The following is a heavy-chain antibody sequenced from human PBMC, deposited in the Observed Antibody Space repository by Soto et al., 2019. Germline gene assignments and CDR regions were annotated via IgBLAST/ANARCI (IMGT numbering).Heavy chain of an antibody. CDR3: ARDRSGRDWLLPGLTDY. CDR1: GYTFTSYG. CDR2: ISAYNGNT. D-gene: IGHD3-9*01. Sequence: ASVKVSCKASGYTFTSYGISWVRQAPGQGLEWMGWISAYNGNTNYAQKLQGRVTVTTDTSTSTAYMELRSLRSDDTAVYYCARDRSGRDWLLPGLTDYWGQGTLVTVSS. V-gene: IGHV1-18*01. J-gene: IGHJ4*02.